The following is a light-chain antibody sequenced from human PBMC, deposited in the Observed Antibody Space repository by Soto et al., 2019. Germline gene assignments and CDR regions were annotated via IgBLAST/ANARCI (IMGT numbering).Light chain of an antibody. CDR3: CSYAGSITHV. J-gene: IGLJ1*01. Sequence: QSVLTQPASVSGSPGQSITISCTGTSSDVGSDNLVSWYQQHPGKAPKFIIYEVSQRPAGVSYRFSGSKSGNTAYLTISGLQAEYEADSYCCSYAGSITHVFGAGTEVTV. CDR1: SSDVGSDNL. CDR2: EVS. V-gene: IGLV2-23*02.